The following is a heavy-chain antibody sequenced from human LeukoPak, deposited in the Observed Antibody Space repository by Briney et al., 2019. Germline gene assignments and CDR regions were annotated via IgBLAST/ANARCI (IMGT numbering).Heavy chain of an antibody. CDR1: GGSISSYY. CDR2: IYTSGST. D-gene: IGHD3-22*01. V-gene: IGHV4-4*07. CDR3: ATRVGDYYDSSGFYGMDV. J-gene: IGHJ6*02. Sequence: SETLSLTCTVSGGSISSYYWSWIRQPAGKGLEWIGRIYTSGSTSYNPSLKSRVTMSVDTSKSQFSLKLSSVTAADTAVYYCATRVGDYYDSSGFYGMDVWGQGTTVTVSS.